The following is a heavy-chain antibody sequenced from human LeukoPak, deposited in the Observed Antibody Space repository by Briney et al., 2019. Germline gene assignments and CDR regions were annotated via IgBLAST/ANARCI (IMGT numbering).Heavy chain of an antibody. J-gene: IGHJ4*02. D-gene: IGHD6-6*01. CDR1: GFTFSSYG. Sequence: GGSLRLSCAASGFTFSSYGMHWVRQAPGKGLEWVAFIRYDGSNKNYADSVKGRFTISRDNSKNTLYLQMNSLRAGDTAVYYCAKDSAKQAARPTLSVYWGQGTLVTVSS. CDR2: IRYDGSNK. CDR3: AKDSAKQAARPTLSVY. V-gene: IGHV3-30*02.